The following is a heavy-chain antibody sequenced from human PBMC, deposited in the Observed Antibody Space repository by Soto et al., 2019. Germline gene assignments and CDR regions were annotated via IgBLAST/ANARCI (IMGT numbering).Heavy chain of an antibody. D-gene: IGHD3-3*01. CDR3: AWGGVAAWSED. CDR1: GYSFASCG. Sequence: QVQLVQSGAEVKKPGASVKVSCKASGYSFASCGINWVRQATGQGLEWMGWMNPGNGNTGFAQKFQGRLTMTRDTSITTAYMELSNLRSEDTAVYYCAWGGVAAWSEDWGQGTLVTVSS. CDR2: MNPGNGNT. V-gene: IGHV1-8*01. J-gene: IGHJ4*02.